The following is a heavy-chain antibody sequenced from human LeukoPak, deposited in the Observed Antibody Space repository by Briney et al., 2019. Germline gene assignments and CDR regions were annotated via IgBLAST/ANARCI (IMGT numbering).Heavy chain of an antibody. CDR1: GFTFSSYW. D-gene: IGHD5-18*01. V-gene: IGHV3-7*01. CDR2: IKQDGSEK. J-gene: IGHJ6*02. Sequence: GGSLRLSCAASGFTFSSYWMSWVRQAPGKGLEWVANIKQDGSEKYYVDSVKGRFTIPRDNAKNSLYLQMNSLRAEDTAVYYCAREDSYDNYGMDVWGQGTTVTVSS. CDR3: AREDSYDNYGMDV.